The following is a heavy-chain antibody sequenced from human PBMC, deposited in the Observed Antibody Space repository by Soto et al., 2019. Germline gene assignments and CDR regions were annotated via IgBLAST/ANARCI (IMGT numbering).Heavy chain of an antibody. V-gene: IGHV3-20*04. D-gene: IGHD2-2*02. J-gene: IGHJ6*02. Sequence: EVQLLESGGGLAQPGGSLSLSCTATDHAMSWVRQAPGKGLEWVSAISGSGDVTHYGDSVKGRFTISRDNSKNTMYLQMDSLRVDDTAVYYCATRIYTTIPGGMDVWGQGTTVTVSS. CDR2: ISGSGDVT. CDR1: DHA. CDR3: ATRIYTTIPGGMDV.